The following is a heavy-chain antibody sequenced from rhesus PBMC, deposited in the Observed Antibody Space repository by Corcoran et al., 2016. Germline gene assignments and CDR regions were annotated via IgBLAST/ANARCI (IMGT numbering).Heavy chain of an antibody. Sequence: EVQLVESGGGLAKPGGSMRLSCAASGCHFSSYWMNWVRQGPGKGLEGVSVINSGGGSTNYADSVKVRFTISRDNSKTPLSLQMNSLRAEDTAAYYCAKRTQFVLDSWGQGVVVTVSS. J-gene: IGHJ6*01. CDR3: AKRTQFVLDS. CDR2: INSGGGST. V-gene: IGHV3S25*01. D-gene: IGHD5-30*01. CDR1: GCHFSSYW.